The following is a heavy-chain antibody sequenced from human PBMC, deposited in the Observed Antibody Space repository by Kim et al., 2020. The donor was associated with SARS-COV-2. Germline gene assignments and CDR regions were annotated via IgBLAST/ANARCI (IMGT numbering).Heavy chain of an antibody. J-gene: IGHJ6*03. CDR1: GGSISSYY. V-gene: IGHV4-59*08. Sequence: SETLSLTCTVSGGSISSYYWSWIRQPPGKGLEWIGYIYYSGSTNYNPSLKSRVTISVDTSKNQFSLKLSSVTAADTAVYYCARHGSYYLYYYYYMDVWGKGTTVTVSS. CDR3: ARHGSYYLYYYYYMDV. CDR2: IYYSGST. D-gene: IGHD3-10*01.